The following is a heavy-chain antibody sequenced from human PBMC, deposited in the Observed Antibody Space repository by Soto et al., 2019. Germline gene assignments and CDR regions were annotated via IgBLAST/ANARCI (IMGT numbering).Heavy chain of an antibody. CDR3: ATAEVDY. V-gene: IGHV3-74*03. CDR1: GFTFGDYW. CDR2: MTGDGRTT. Sequence: GGSLRLSCAASGFTFGDYWMHWVRQPPGKGPEWVSRMTGDGRTTQYADSVKGRFTASRDNAKSTLYLQMNSLRAEDTAVYYCATAEVDYWGPGTLVTVS. J-gene: IGHJ4*02.